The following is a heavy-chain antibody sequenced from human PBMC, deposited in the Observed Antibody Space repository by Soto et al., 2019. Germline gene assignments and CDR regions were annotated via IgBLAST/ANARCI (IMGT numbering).Heavy chain of an antibody. J-gene: IGHJ4*02. CDR1: GFTFSSYA. Sequence: GGSLRLSCAASGFTFSSYAMSWVRQAPGKGLEWVSAISGSGGSTYYADSVKGRSTISRDNSKNTLYLQMNSLRAEDTAVYYCAKDPRQQLVEYYFDYWGQGTLVTVSS. D-gene: IGHD6-13*01. V-gene: IGHV3-23*01. CDR2: ISGSGGST. CDR3: AKDPRQQLVEYYFDY.